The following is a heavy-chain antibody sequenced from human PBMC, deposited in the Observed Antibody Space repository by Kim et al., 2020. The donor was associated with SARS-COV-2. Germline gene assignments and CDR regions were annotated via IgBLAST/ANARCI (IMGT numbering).Heavy chain of an antibody. D-gene: IGHD3-22*01. CDR3: ARETYYYDSSGYFPSYYYYGMDV. J-gene: IGHJ6*02. V-gene: IGHV3-21*01. CDR2: ISSSSSYI. Sequence: GGSLRLSCAASGFTFSSYSMNWVRQAPGKGLEWVSSISSSSSYIYYADSVKGRFTISRDNAKNSLYLQMNSLRAEDTAVYYCARETYYYDSSGYFPSYYYYGMDVWGQGTTVTVSS. CDR1: GFTFSSYS.